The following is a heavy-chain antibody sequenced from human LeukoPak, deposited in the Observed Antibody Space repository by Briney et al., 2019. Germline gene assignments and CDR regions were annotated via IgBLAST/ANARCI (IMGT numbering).Heavy chain of an antibody. CDR3: AKDGSPGYSSSWYGRDASDI. Sequence: PGRSLRLSCAASGFTFSSYAMHWVRQAPGKGLEWVTFISYDGSNKYYTDSVKGRFTISRDNSKNTLYLKMNSLRAEDTAVYYCAKDGSPGYSSSWYGRDASDIWGQGTMVTVSS. CDR2: ISYDGSNK. J-gene: IGHJ3*02. V-gene: IGHV3-30*04. D-gene: IGHD6-13*01. CDR1: GFTFSSYA.